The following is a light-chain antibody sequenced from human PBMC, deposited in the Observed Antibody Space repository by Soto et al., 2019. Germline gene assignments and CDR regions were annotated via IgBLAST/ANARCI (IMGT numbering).Light chain of an antibody. V-gene: IGLV2-23*01. J-gene: IGLJ2*01. CDR3: CSYAGSDIMI. CDR1: SSNVGYSNL. CDR2: EGT. Sequence: QSALTQPASVSGSPGQSITISCTGTSSNVGYSNLVSWYQQHAGEAPQLIIYEGTKRPSGVSNRFSASKSANTASLTISGLQPEDAADYYCCSYAGSDIMIFGGGTQLTVL.